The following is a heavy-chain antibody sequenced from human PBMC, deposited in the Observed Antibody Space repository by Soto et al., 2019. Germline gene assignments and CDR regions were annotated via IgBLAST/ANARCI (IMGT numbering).Heavy chain of an antibody. CDR1: GFTFNNYG. CDR3: AREDSIIIPAVSDF. CDR2: VSKSDYT. J-gene: IGHJ4*02. D-gene: IGHD2-2*01. Sequence: GGSLRLSCVVSGFTFNNYGINWVRQAPGKGLEWVSTVSKSDYTYYSDSVKGRFTIPRDNAKNSVSLQMNTLRAEDTAVYYCAREDSIIIPAVSDFWGQGTLVTVLL. V-gene: IGHV3-21*01.